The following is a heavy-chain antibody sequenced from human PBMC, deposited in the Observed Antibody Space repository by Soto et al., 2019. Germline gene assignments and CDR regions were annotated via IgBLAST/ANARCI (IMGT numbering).Heavy chain of an antibody. D-gene: IGHD3-16*01. Sequence: QPGGSLRLSCAASGFTFSSYWMSWVRRAPGKGLEWVANINQDESDKYYVDSVKGRFTISRDSAKSSLYLQMNSLRAEDTAVYYCARVMSYDYVWWSCFDYWGQGTPVTVS. V-gene: IGHV3-7*04. CDR2: INQDESDK. CDR3: ARVMSYDYVWWSCFDY. J-gene: IGHJ4*02. CDR1: GFTFSSYW.